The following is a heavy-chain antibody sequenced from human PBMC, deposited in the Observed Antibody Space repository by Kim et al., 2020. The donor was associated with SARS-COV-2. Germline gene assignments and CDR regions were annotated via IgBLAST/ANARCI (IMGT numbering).Heavy chain of an antibody. Sequence: SETLSLTCTVSGGSITSYYWSWIRHPAGKGLEWIGHIYNSGNTNYNPSLKSRVTMSVDTSKNQFSLTLTSVTAADTAIYYCASEVNYDSSGRYFQHWGQGTLVTVSS. V-gene: IGHV4-4*07. CDR1: GGSITSYY. CDR3: ASEVNYDSSGRYFQH. J-gene: IGHJ1*01. D-gene: IGHD3-22*01. CDR2: IYNSGNT.